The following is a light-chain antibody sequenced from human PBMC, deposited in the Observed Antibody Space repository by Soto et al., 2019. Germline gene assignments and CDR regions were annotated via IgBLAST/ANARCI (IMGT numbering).Light chain of an antibody. CDR3: CSHAGSYTYV. V-gene: IGLV2-11*01. J-gene: IGLJ1*01. CDR1: SSDVGGHNY. Sequence: QSVLTQPRSVSGSPGQSLTISCTGTSSDVGGHNYVSWYQQYPGKVPKLMIYDVTKRPSGVPDRFSGSKSGNTASLTISGLQAEDEADYYCCSHAGSYTYVFGTGTKLTVL. CDR2: DVT.